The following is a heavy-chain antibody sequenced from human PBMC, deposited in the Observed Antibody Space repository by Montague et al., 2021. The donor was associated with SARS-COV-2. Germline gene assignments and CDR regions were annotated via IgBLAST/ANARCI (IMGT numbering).Heavy chain of an antibody. D-gene: IGHD4-23*01. CDR3: ARLVETYYYYYGMDV. CDR2: IYYSGST. CDR1: GGSISSSSYY. V-gene: IGHV4-39*01. J-gene: IGHJ6*02. Sequence: SETLSLTCTVSGGSISSSSYYWGWIRQPPGKGLEWTGSIYYSGSTYYNPSLKSRVTISVDTSKNQFSLKLGSVTAADTAVYYCARLVETYYYYYGMDVWGQGTTVTVSS.